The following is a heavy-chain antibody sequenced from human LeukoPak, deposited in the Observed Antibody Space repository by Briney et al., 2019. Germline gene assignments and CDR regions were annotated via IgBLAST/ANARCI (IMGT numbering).Heavy chain of an antibody. CDR1: GGTFSSYA. CDR3: ARHQSPAAQLWLRGPEYFQH. D-gene: IGHD5-18*01. J-gene: IGHJ1*01. V-gene: IGHV1-69*05. Sequence: SVKVSCKASGGTFSSYAISWVRQAPGQGLEWMGRIIPIFGTANYAQKFQGRVAITTDESTSTAYMELSSLRSEDTAVYYCARHQSPAAQLWLRGPEYFQHWGQGTLVTVSS. CDR2: IIPIFGTA.